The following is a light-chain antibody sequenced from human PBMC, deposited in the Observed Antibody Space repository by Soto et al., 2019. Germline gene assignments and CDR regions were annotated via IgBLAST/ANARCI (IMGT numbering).Light chain of an antibody. CDR3: QQRSNWPPELT. J-gene: IGKJ4*01. CDR2: DAS. V-gene: IGKV3-11*01. CDR1: QSVSSY. Sequence: EIVLTQSPATLSLSPGERATLSCRASQSVSSYLAWYQQKPGQAPRLLIYDASNRATGIPARFSGSGSGTDFPPPISSPGAEDFAVFYCQQRSNWPPELTFGGGTKVEIK.